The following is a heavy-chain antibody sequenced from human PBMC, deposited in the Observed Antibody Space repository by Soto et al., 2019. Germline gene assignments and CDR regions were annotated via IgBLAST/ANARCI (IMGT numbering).Heavy chain of an antibody. CDR2: IYYSGST. J-gene: IGHJ1*01. D-gene: IGHD4-17*01. CDR3: AIRLRWGRGEYFQH. V-gene: IGHV4-61*01. Sequence: QVQLQESGPGLVKPSETLSLTCTVSGGSVSSGSYYWSWIRQPPGKGLEWIGYIYYSGSTNYNPSLKSRVTISVDTSKNQFSLKLSSVTAADTAVYYCAIRLRWGRGEYFQHWGQGTLVTVSS. CDR1: GGSVSSGSYY.